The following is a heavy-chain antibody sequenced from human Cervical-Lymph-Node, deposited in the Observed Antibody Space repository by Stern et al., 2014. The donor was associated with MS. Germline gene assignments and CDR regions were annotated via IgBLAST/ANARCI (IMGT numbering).Heavy chain of an antibody. J-gene: IGHJ4*02. V-gene: IGHV3-30*14. D-gene: IGHD2-2*01. CDR2: VIYNGTNK. CDR1: GFTFKSYT. CDR3: AKYAQSFDS. Sequence: VQLVQSGGGVVQPGRSLRLSCAASGFTFKSYTMQWVRQAPGKGLEWVAVVIYNGTNKYYADSVKGRFTISRDNSKNTLFLQMNSLRTEDSAVYYCAKYAQSFDSWGQGTLVTVSS.